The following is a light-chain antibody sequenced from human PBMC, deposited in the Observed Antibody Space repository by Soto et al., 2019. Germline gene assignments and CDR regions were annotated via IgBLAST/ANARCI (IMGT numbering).Light chain of an antibody. J-gene: IGKJ1*01. CDR2: DAS. V-gene: IGKV3D-15*01. CDR1: QSVSSN. Sequence: EIVMTQSPATLSVSPGERATLSCRASQSVSSNLAWYQQTPGQAPRLLIFDASTRATGIPARFSGSGSGTEFTLTISSLQSEDFVVYYCQQYDNWLGTFGQGTKVEVK. CDR3: QQYDNWLGT.